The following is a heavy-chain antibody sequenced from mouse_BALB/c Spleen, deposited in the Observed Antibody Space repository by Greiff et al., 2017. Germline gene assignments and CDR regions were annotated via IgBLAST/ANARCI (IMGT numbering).Heavy chain of an antibody. D-gene: IGHD2-10*01. J-gene: IGHJ3*01. V-gene: IGHV14-3*02. CDR1: GFNIKDTY. CDR2: IDPANGNT. Sequence: EVQLQESGAELVKPGASVKLYCTASGFNIKDTYMHWVKQRPEQGLEWIGRIDPANGNTKYDPKFQGKATITADTSSNTAYLQLSSLTSEDTAVYYCARGAYYGNYEFAYWGQGTLVTVSA. CDR3: ARGAYYGNYEFAY.